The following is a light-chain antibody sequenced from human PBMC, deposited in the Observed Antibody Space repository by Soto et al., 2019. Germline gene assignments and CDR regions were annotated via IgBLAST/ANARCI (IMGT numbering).Light chain of an antibody. Sequence: EIVLTQSPATLSFSPGERATLSCRASQSVSSYLAWYQQKPGQAPRLLIYDASNRATGIPARFSGSGSGTDFTLTISSLEPEDFAVYYCQQYGSSGTFGQGTKVDIK. V-gene: IGKV3-11*01. CDR1: QSVSSY. CDR3: QQYGSSGT. CDR2: DAS. J-gene: IGKJ1*01.